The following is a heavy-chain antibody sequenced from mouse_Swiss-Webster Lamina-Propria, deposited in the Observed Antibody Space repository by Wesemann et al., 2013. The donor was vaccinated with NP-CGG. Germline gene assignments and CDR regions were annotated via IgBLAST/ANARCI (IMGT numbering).Heavy chain of an antibody. CDR3: ASWDGYRYYFDY. CDR2: ISYSGST. Sequence: EYAGYISYSGSTYYNPSLKSRISITRDTSKNQYYLQLNSVTTEDTATYYCASWDGYRYYFDYWGQGTTLTVSS. J-gene: IGHJ2*01. D-gene: IGHD2-3*01. V-gene: IGHV3-8*02.